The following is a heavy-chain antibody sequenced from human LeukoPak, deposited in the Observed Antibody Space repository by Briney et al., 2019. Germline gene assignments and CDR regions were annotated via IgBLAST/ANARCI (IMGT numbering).Heavy chain of an antibody. CDR3: ARGSNSYYDSSGYYDY. CDR1: GFTFSSYG. CDR2: IWYDGSNK. D-gene: IGHD3-22*01. J-gene: IGHJ4*02. Sequence: GGSLRLSCAASGFTFSSYGMHWVRQAPGKGLEWVAVIWYDGSNKYYADSVKGRFTISRDNSKNTLYLQMNSLRAEDTAVYYCARGSNSYYDSSGYYDYWGQGTLVTVSS. V-gene: IGHV3-33*08.